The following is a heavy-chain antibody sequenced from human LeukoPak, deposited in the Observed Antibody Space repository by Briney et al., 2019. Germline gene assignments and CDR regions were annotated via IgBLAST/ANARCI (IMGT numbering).Heavy chain of an antibody. Sequence: ASVKVSCKASGYTFTSYGISWVRQAPGQGLEWMGWISAYNGNTNYAQKLQGRVTMTTDTSTSTAYMELRSLRSDDTAVYYCARVGSSREDYYYYYYMDVWGKGTTVTVSS. CDR2: ISAYNGNT. CDR3: ARVGSSREDYYYYYYMDV. D-gene: IGHD6-13*01. J-gene: IGHJ6*03. CDR1: GYTFTSYG. V-gene: IGHV1-18*01.